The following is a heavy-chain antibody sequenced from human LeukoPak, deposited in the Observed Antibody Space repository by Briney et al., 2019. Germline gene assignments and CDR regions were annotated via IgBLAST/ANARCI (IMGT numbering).Heavy chain of an antibody. CDR3: AKARGTYYDFWSGYWDFDY. V-gene: IGHV3-23*01. D-gene: IGHD3-3*01. CDR2: ISGSGGST. Sequence: PGGSLRLSCAGSGFTVSTNYMSWVRRAPGKGLEWVSAISGSGGSTYYADSVKGRFTISRDNSKNTLYLQMNSLRAEDTAVYYCAKARGTYYDFWSGYWDFDYWGQGTLVTVSS. CDR1: GFTVSTNY. J-gene: IGHJ4*02.